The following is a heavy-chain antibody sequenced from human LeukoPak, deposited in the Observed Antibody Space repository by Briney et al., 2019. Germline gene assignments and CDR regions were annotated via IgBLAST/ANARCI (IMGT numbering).Heavy chain of an antibody. CDR2: INPNSGGT. V-gene: IGHV1-2*02. D-gene: IGHD2/OR15-2a*01. CDR1: GYTFTGYY. J-gene: IGHJ4*02. CDR3: ARGLVIVPPASDY. Sequence: GASVKVSCKASGYTFTGYYMHWVRQAPGQGLEWMGWINPNSGGTNYAQKFQGRVTMTRDTSISTAYMELSRLRSDDTAVYYCARGLVIVPPASDYWGQGTLVTVSA.